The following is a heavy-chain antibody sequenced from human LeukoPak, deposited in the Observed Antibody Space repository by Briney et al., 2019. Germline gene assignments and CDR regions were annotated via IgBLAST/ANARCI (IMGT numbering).Heavy chain of an antibody. V-gene: IGHV3-21*01. J-gene: IGHJ3*02. CDR2: ISSSSSYI. CDR1: GFTFSSYS. Sequence: PGGSLRLSCAASGFTFSSYSMNWVRQAPGKGLEWVSSISSSSSYIYYADSVKGRFTISRDNAKNSLYLQMNSLRAEDTAVYYCARRNYYDSSGYYYLNAFDIWGQGTMVTVSS. D-gene: IGHD3-22*01. CDR3: ARRNYYDSSGYYYLNAFDI.